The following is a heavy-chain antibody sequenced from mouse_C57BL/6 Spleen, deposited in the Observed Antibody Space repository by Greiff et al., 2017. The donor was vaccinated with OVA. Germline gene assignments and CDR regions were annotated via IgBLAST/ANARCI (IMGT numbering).Heavy chain of an antibody. V-gene: IGHV5-17*01. J-gene: IGHJ2*01. Sequence: DVQLVESGGGLVKPGGSLKLSCAASGFTFSDYGMHWVRQAPEKGLEWVAYISSGSSTIYYADTVKGRFTISRDNAKNTLFLQMTSLRSEDTAMYYCARGYDYDDYFDYWGQGTTLTVSS. CDR1: GFTFSDYG. CDR2: ISSGSSTI. CDR3: ARGYDYDDYFDY. D-gene: IGHD2-4*01.